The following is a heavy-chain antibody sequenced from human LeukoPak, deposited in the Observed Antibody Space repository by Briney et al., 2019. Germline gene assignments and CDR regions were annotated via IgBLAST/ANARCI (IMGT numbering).Heavy chain of an antibody. CDR3: ARLHYYGSGSYYGDAFDI. J-gene: IGHJ3*02. D-gene: IGHD3-10*01. CDR1: GFTFSSYA. CDR2: ISYDGSNK. Sequence: GGSLRLSCAASGFTFSSYAMHWVRQAPGKGLEWVAVISYDGSNKYYADSVKGRFTISRDNSKNTLYLQMSSLRAEDTAVYYCARLHYYGSGSYYGDAFDIWGQGTMVTVSS. V-gene: IGHV3-30-3*01.